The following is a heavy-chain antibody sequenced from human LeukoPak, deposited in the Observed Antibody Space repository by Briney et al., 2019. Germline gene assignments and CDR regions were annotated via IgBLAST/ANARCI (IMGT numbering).Heavy chain of an antibody. D-gene: IGHD3-10*02. J-gene: IGHJ4*02. CDR1: GFTFSRYA. CDR3: CSGTYYNAFDY. V-gene: IGHV3-23*01. CDR2: ISGSGGST. Sequence: PGGSLRLSCAASGFTFSRYAMSWVRQAPGKGLEWVSGISGSGGSTYYADSVKGRFTISRDNSKNTLSLQMNSRRGEDTAIYYCCSGTYYNAFDYWGQGILVTVSS.